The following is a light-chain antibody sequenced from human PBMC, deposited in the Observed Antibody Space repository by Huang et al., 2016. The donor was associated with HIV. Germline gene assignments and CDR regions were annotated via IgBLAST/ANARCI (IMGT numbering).Light chain of an antibody. CDR1: QSVGSS. V-gene: IGKV3-15*01. CDR3: QQYDNWPGT. CDR2: DVS. Sequence: EIVMTQSPGTLSVSPGERATLSCRASQSVGSSLAWYQQEPGQGPRLLIYDVSTRATGIPARFSGSGSGTEFTLTISSLQSEDFALYYCQQYDNWPGTFGQGTRLEIK. J-gene: IGKJ2*01.